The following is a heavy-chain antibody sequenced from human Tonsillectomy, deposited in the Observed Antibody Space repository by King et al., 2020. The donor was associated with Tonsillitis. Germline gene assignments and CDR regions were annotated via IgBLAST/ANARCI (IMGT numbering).Heavy chain of an antibody. CDR3: ARDGYSNYNDY. CDR1: GGTFSSYA. J-gene: IGHJ4*02. CDR2: IIPILGIA. V-gene: IGHV1-69*04. Sequence: QLVQSGAEVKKPGSSVKVSCKASGGTFSSYAISWVRQAPGQGLEWMGRIIPILGIANYAQKFQGRVTITADISTSTAHMELSSLRSDDTAVYSCARDGYSNYNDYWGKGTLVTVSS. D-gene: IGHD4-11*01.